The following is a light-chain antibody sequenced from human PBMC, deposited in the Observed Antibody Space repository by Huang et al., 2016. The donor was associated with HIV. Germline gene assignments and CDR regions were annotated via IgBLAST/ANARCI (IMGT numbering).Light chain of an antibody. J-gene: IGKJ1*01. V-gene: IGKV1-NL1*01. CDR1: QGISNS. CDR3: QQYHGVPWT. CDR2: AAS. Sequence: DIQMTQSPSSLSASVGDRVAITCRASQGISNSLAWYQQKPGKAPKLLLYAASRLEAGVTSRFSGSGSGTVYTLTISSLQPEDVAIYHCQQYHGVPWTFGQGTKVEVK.